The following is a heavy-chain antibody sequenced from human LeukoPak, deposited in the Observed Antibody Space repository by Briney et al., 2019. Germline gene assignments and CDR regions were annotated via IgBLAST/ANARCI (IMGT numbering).Heavy chain of an antibody. CDR1: GFTFSSYA. Sequence: GGSLRLSCAASGFTFSSYAMSWVRQAPGKGLEWVSAISGSGGSTYYADSVKGRFTISRDNSKNTLYLQMSSLRAEDTAVYYCAKTSRDGYNKYYFDYWGQGTLVTVSS. CDR3: AKTSRDGYNKYYFDY. CDR2: ISGSGGST. D-gene: IGHD5-24*01. V-gene: IGHV3-23*01. J-gene: IGHJ4*02.